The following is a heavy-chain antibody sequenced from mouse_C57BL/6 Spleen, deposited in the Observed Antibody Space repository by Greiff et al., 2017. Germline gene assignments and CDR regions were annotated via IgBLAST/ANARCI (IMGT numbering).Heavy chain of an antibody. J-gene: IGHJ2*01. CDR1: GYTFTGYW. CDR2: IFPGSGSN. Sequence: QVQLQQSGAELMKPGASVKLSCKATGYTFTGYWIEWVKQRPGHGLEWIGEIFPGSGSNNYNEKFKGKATFTAVTSPNTPSMQHNSLTTRDSASYSCARGTTLVADYWGQGTTLTVSS. CDR3: ARGTTLVADY. D-gene: IGHD1-1*01. V-gene: IGHV1-9*01.